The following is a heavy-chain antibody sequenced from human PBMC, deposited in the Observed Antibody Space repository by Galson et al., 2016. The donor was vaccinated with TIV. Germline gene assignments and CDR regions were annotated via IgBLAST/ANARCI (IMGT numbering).Heavy chain of an antibody. CDR3: ARPPYCGGDCYKYDY. J-gene: IGHJ4*02. CDR2: INAGNGYT. CDR1: GYTFTHHA. V-gene: IGHV1-3*01. Sequence: SVKVSCKASGYTFTHHALHWVRQAPGQSLEWMGCINAGNGYTKYSQMFQGRVTITRDTSASTAYMELSSLSSEDTAVYYCARPPYCGGDCYKYDYWGQGTLVTASS. D-gene: IGHD2-21*01.